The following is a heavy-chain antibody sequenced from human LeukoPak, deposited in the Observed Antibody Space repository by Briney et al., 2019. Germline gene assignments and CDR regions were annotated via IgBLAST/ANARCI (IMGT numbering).Heavy chain of an antibody. CDR1: GFIVSSKY. CDR2: IYSGGST. CDR3: ARAGPIDY. V-gene: IGHV3-53*01. Sequence: PGGSLRLSCAASGFIVSSKYMSWVRQAPGKGLEWVSVIYSGGSTYYAASVEGRFTISRDNSKNTVYPQMNNLRVDDTAVYYCARAGPIDYWGQGILVTVSS. J-gene: IGHJ4*02.